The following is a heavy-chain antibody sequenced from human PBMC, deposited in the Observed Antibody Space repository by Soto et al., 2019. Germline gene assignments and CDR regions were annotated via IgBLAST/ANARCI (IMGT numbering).Heavy chain of an antibody. CDR3: AKETDGFDI. Sequence: QVQLVESGGGVVQPGRSLRLSCAASGFTLSNSVMHWVRQAPGKGLEWVAVQWSNENLKAYGDSVKGRFTISRDNSKNTLDRQMNSLRAEDTAVYSCAKETDGFDIWGQGTMVTVSS. CDR1: GFTLSNSV. CDR2: QWSNENLK. V-gene: IGHV3-33*06. J-gene: IGHJ3*02.